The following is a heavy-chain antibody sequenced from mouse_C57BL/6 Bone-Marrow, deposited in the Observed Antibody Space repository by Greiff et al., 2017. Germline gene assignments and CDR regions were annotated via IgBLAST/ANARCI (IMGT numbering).Heavy chain of an antibody. Sequence: EVQGVESGGGLVKPGGSLKLSCAASGFTFSSYAMSWVRQTPEKRLEWVATISDGGSYTYYPDNVKGRFTISRDNAKNNLYLQMSRLKSEDTAMYYCARDWDGAAWFAYWGQGTLVTVSA. D-gene: IGHD4-1*01. V-gene: IGHV5-4*01. CDR1: GFTFSSYA. CDR2: ISDGGSYT. J-gene: IGHJ3*01. CDR3: ARDWDGAAWFAY.